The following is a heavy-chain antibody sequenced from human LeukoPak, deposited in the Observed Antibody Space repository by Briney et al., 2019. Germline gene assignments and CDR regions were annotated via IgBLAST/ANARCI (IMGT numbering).Heavy chain of an antibody. V-gene: IGHV1-2*02. CDR2: INLNSGGT. CDR3: ASRPDTSSVTLFDY. Sequence: ASVKVSRKASGYTFTGFYIHWVRQAPGQGLEWMGWINLNSGGTDYAQRFQGRIIMTRDASITTAYMELSSLTSDDTAIYYCASRPDTSSVTLFDYWGQGALVTVSS. D-gene: IGHD6-19*01. J-gene: IGHJ4*02. CDR1: GYTFTGFY.